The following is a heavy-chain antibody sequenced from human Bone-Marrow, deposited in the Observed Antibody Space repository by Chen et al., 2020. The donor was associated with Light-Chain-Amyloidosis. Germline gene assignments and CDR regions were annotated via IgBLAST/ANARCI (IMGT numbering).Heavy chain of an antibody. J-gene: IGHJ4*02. CDR3: ARRRDGYNFDY. D-gene: IGHD5-12*01. V-gene: IGHV5-51*01. CDR2: IYPDDSDA. Sequence: EVQLEQSGPEVKKPGESLKISCKVSGYPFPNYWIGWVRQMPGKGLEWMGVIYPDDSDARYSPSFEGQVTISADKSITTAYLQWRSLKASDTARYYCARRRDGYNFDYWGQGTLVTVSS. CDR1: GYPFPNYW.